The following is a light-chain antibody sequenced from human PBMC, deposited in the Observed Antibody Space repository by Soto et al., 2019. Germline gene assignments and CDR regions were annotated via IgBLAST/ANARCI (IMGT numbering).Light chain of an antibody. CDR2: GAS. CDR1: LSFSSTF. CDR3: QQYASSVT. Sequence: EILLTQSPDSLSLSPGDRATLSCRASLSFSSTFFAWYQQKPGQAPRLLIYGASSRATGIPDRFSGSGSGTDFTLNISRLEPEDFAVYYCQQYASSVTFGQGTKVDIK. J-gene: IGKJ1*01. V-gene: IGKV3-20*01.